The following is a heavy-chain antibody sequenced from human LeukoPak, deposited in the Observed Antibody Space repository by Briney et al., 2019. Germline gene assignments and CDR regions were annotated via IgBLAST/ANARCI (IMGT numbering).Heavy chain of an antibody. J-gene: IGHJ3*02. CDR3: ARDRSQRVGATTANAFDI. Sequence: PGGSLRLSCAASGFTFSSYWMSWVRQAPGKGLEWVANIKQDGSEKNYVDSVKGRFTISRDNAKNSLDLQMNRLRAEDTAVYYCARDRSQRVGATTANAFDIWGQGTMVTVSS. CDR2: IKQDGSEK. V-gene: IGHV3-7*01. D-gene: IGHD1-26*01. CDR1: GFTFSSYW.